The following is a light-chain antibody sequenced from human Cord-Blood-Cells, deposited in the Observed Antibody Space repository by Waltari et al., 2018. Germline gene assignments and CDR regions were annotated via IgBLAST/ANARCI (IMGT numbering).Light chain of an antibody. CDR2: GAA. Sequence: EIVLTQSPGTLSLSPGASATLSCRASQRVSSSYLAWYPQKPGQAPRLLIYGAASRATGIPDRFSGSGSGTDCTLTISRLEPEDFAVYYCQQYGSSPLTFGGGTKVEIK. CDR3: QQYGSSPLT. CDR1: QRVSSSY. J-gene: IGKJ4*01. V-gene: IGKV3-20*01.